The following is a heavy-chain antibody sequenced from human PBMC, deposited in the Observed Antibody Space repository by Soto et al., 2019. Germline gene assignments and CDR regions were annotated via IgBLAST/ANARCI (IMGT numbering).Heavy chain of an antibody. Sequence: SETLSLTGTVSGGSISSYYWSWIRQPPGKGLEWIGYIYYSGSTNYNPSLKSRFTISLDTSKNQFSLKLSSVTAADTAVYYWARGCGNYDHYFQHWGQGTMVTVSS. CDR2: IYYSGST. V-gene: IGHV4-59*01. J-gene: IGHJ1*01. CDR3: ARGCGNYDHYFQH. D-gene: IGHD4-4*01. CDR1: GGSISSYY.